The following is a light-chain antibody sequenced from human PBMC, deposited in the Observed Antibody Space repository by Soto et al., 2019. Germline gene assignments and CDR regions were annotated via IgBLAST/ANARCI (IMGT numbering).Light chain of an antibody. CDR3: QQSYSTPPGAT. J-gene: IGKJ3*01. CDR1: QNIRGY. CDR2: AAS. V-gene: IGKV1-39*01. Sequence: DIQMTQSPSSLSASVGVRVTITCRSSQNIRGYLNWYQLKPGKAPKLLIYAASTLQSGVPSRFSGSGFGTDFTLTISSLQPEDLGTYYCQQSYSTPPGATFGPGTKVDIK.